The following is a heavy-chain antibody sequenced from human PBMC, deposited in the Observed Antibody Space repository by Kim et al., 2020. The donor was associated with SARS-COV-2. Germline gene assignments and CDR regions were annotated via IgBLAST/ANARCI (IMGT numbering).Heavy chain of an antibody. J-gene: IGHJ3*02. CDR1: GFTFSSYG. Sequence: GGSLRLSCAASGFTFSSYGMHWVRQAPGKGLEWVAVIWYDGSNKYYADSVKGRFTISRDNSKNTLYLQMNSLRAEDTAVYYCARDREPVWFGDSRHDAFDIWGQGTMVTVSS. CDR3: ARDREPVWFGDSRHDAFDI. D-gene: IGHD3-10*01. CDR2: IWYDGSNK. V-gene: IGHV3-33*01.